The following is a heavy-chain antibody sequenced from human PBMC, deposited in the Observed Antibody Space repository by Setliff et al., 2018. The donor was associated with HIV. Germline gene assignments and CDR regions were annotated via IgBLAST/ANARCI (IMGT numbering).Heavy chain of an antibody. V-gene: IGHV4-4*08. D-gene: IGHD1-7*01. Sequence: KPSETLSLTCTVSGDSVSGNYWSENYWSWIRQSPGKGLEWIGYFRTSKDFTYNPSLKTPVTVSLDTSEKQFFLRLSSVTAADTAMYYCVRHPREEPQRNYKFESRGQGTLVTVSS. CDR2: FRTSKDF. CDR1: GDSVSGNYWS. J-gene: IGHJ4*02. CDR3: VRHPREEPQRNYKFES.